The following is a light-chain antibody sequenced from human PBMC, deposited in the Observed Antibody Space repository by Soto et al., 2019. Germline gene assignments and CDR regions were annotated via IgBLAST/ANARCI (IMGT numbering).Light chain of an antibody. V-gene: IGKV1-27*01. J-gene: IGKJ4*01. CDR3: QKYNSGGPLT. Sequence: DIQMTQSPSSLSASIGDRVTLTCRATEDINNYLAWFQQKLGKVPKLLIYAASTLHSGVPSRFSGSGSGTEFTLTISSLQPDDVATYYCQKYNSGGPLTFGGGTKVEIK. CDR2: AAS. CDR1: EDINNY.